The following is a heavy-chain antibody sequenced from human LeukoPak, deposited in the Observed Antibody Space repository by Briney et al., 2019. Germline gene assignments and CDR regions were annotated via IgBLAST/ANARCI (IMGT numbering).Heavy chain of an antibody. J-gene: IGHJ4*02. CDR2: ISGIDGKT. CDR3: SKERRDYSSSDYFDY. CDR1: GFTLNSYD. D-gene: IGHD6-6*01. V-gene: IGHV3-23*01. Sequence: GGSLRLSCEASGFTLNSYDMSWVRQAPGKGLERVSLISGIDGKTYYADSVKGRFTISRDNSRNTLYLQMNSLRAEDTAMYYCSKERRDYSSSDYFDYWGQETLVTVSS.